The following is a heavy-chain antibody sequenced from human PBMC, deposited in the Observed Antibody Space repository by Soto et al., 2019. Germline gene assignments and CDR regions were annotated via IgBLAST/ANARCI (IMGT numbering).Heavy chain of an antibody. D-gene: IGHD2-21*02. CDR3: ARAWVVVTAPDY. J-gene: IGHJ4*02. CDR1: GYTFTSYA. V-gene: IGHV1-3*05. CDR2: INAGNGNT. Sequence: QVQLVQSGAEEKKPGASVKVSCKASGYTFTSYAMHWVRQAPGQRLEWMGWINAGNGNTKYSQKFQGRVTITRDTSASTVYMELSSLRSEDTAVYYCARAWVVVTAPDYWGQGTLVTVSS.